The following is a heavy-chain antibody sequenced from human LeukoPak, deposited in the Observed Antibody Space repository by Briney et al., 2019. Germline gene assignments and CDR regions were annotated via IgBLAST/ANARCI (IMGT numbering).Heavy chain of an antibody. CDR2: IYHSGST. CDR1: GYSISSGYY. V-gene: IGHV4-38-2*02. CDR3: AREDYYDSGSNDY. Sequence: SETLSLTCTVSGYSISSGYYWGWIRQPSGKGLEWIGSIYHSGSTYYNPSLKSRVTISVDTSKNQFSLKLSSVTAADTAVYYCAREDYYDSGSNDYWGQGTLVTVSS. J-gene: IGHJ4*02. D-gene: IGHD3-22*01.